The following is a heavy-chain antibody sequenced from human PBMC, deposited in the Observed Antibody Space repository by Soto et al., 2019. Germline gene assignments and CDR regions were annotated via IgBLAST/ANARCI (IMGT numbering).Heavy chain of an antibody. CDR1: GYSFTSYT. J-gene: IGHJ4*02. D-gene: IGHD4-17*01. Sequence: GASVKVSCKASGYSFTSYTITWVRQAPGQGLEWMGWISAYSGNTDYAQKFQGRVTMTTDTSTSTAYMELRSLRSDDTAVFYCARDRGADIDYWGQGTLVSVSS. CDR3: ARDRGADIDY. CDR2: ISAYSGNT. V-gene: IGHV1-18*04.